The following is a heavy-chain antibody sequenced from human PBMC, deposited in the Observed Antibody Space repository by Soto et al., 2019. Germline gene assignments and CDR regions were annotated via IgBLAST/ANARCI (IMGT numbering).Heavy chain of an antibody. D-gene: IGHD6-6*01. Sequence: AGSLRLSCAASGFTFSSYAMSWVRQAPGKGLEWVSAISGSGGSTYYADSVKGRFTISRDNSKNTLYLQMNSLRAEDTAVYYCAKDGRSSPSHGDFDYWGQGTLVTVSS. CDR2: ISGSGGST. CDR1: GFTFSSYA. CDR3: AKDGRSSPSHGDFDY. J-gene: IGHJ4*02. V-gene: IGHV3-23*01.